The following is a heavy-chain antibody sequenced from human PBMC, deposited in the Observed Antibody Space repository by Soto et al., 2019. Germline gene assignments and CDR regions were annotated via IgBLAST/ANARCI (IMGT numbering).Heavy chain of an antibody. CDR2: IYYSGST. CDR1: GGSISSSSYY. V-gene: IGHV4-39*01. Sequence: SETLSLTCTVSGGSISSSSYYWGWIRQPPGKGLEWIGSIYYSGSTYYNPSLKSRVTISVDTSKNQFSLKLSSVTAADTAVYYCARLSTAMVTFFDYWGQVTLVTVSS. CDR3: ARLSTAMVTFFDY. D-gene: IGHD5-18*01. J-gene: IGHJ4*02.